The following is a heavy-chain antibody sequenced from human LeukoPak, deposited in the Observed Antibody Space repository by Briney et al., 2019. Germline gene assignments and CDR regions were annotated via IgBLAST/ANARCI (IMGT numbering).Heavy chain of an antibody. CDR3: ARAPSSWYFPIDY. V-gene: IGHV1-2*02. J-gene: IGHJ4*02. CDR2: INPNSGGT. Sequence: ASVKVSCKASGYTFTGYYMHWVRQAPGQGLEWMGWINPNSGGTNYAQKFQGRVTMTRDTSISTAYMELSRLRSDDTAVYYCARAPSSWYFPIDYWGQGTLVTVSS. D-gene: IGHD6-13*01. CDR1: GYTFTGYY.